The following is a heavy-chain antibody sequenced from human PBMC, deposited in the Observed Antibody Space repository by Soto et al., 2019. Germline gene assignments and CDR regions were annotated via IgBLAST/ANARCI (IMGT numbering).Heavy chain of an antibody. V-gene: IGHV1-69*01. J-gene: IGHJ6*02. CDR2: IIPFSGTV. D-gene: IGHD3-10*01. Sequence: QVQLVQSGAEVKKPGSSVKVSCKASGGSFMSQAISWVRQAPGQGPEWMGGIIPFSGTVTYTQRFQGRLTLTADEPTKTASMEFRSLRSEDTAVYYCARGSYDSYAGFFGMDVWGQGTTVTVS. CDR1: GGSFMSQA. CDR3: ARGSYDSYAGFFGMDV.